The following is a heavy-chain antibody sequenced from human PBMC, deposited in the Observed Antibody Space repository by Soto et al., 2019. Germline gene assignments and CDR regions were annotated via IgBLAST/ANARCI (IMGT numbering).Heavy chain of an antibody. CDR1: GYTFTGYY. Sequence: QVQLVQSGAEVKKPGASVKVSCKASGYTFTGYYMHWVRKAPGKGLGWMGWINTKSGGTNYAQKFQGWVTMTRDTSISTAYMELSRLRSDDTAVYYCARAPHFWSGYSGEYGMDVWGQGTTVTVSS. J-gene: IGHJ6*02. CDR3: ARAPHFWSGYSGEYGMDV. D-gene: IGHD3-3*01. CDR2: INTKSGGT. V-gene: IGHV1-2*04.